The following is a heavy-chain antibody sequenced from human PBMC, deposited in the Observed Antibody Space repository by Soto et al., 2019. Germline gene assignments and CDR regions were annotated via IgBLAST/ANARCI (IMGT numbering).Heavy chain of an antibody. J-gene: IGHJ4*02. V-gene: IGHV3-15*07. CDR3: SADLPDWGAYAFDY. D-gene: IGHD3-16*01. CDR2: VKSKVDGETI. CDR1: GFTFNGAW. Sequence: EVQLVESGGGLVEPGGSLRLSCAASGFTFNGAWMKWVRQGPGKGLEWVGRVKSKVDGETIDYAAPVKGRFTISRDDSRNMVYLQMNSLSTEDTAMYYCSADLPDWGAYAFDYWGQGALVTVSS.